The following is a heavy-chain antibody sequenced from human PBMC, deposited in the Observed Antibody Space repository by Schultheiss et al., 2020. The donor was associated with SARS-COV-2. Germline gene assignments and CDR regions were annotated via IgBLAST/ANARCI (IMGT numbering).Heavy chain of an antibody. CDR1: GFTFSSYD. CDR3: ARDPWNMSGIAFDI. D-gene: IGHD3-10*02. J-gene: IGHJ3*02. V-gene: IGHV3-66*01. CDR2: IYSGGST. Sequence: GGSLRLSCAASGFTFSSYDMHWVRQATGKGLEWVSAIYSGGSTYYADSVKGRFTISRDNSKNSLYLQMNSLRAEDTAVYYCARDPWNMSGIAFDIWGQGTMVTVSS.